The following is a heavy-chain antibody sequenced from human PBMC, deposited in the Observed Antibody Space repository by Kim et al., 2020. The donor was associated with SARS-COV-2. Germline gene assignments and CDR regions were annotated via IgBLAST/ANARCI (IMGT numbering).Heavy chain of an antibody. Sequence: AATVKGRFNISRDDSKNTLYLQMNSLKTEDTAVYYCTTDGETVTTSAFDIWGQGTMVTVSS. V-gene: IGHV3-15*01. CDR3: TTDGETVTTSAFDI. D-gene: IGHD4-17*01. J-gene: IGHJ3*02.